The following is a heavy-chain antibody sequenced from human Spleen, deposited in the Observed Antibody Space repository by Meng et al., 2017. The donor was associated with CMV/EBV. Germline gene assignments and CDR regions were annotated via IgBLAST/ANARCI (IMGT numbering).Heavy chain of an antibody. CDR1: GYSFTDYY. Sequence: ASVKVSCKASGYSFTDYYIHWVRQAPGQGLEWMGWIKPSSGATTYAQKFQGRVTMTSDTSITTAYMELTRLRSDDTAVYYCAREFLPVYSGWLRDWFDPWGQGTLVTVS. V-gene: IGHV1-2*02. CDR2: IKPSSGAT. CDR3: AREFLPVYSGWLRDWFDP. J-gene: IGHJ5*02. D-gene: IGHD6-19*01.